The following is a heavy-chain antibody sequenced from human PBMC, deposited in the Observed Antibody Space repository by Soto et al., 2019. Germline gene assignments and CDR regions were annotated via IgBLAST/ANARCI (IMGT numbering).Heavy chain of an antibody. J-gene: IGHJ4*02. CDR3: AKDLVATVTSANPYYFDY. CDR2: ISGSGGST. Sequence: GGSLRLSCAASGFTFSSYAMSWVRQAPGKGLEWVSAISGSGGSTYYADSVKGRFTISRDNSKNTLYLQMNSLRAEDTAVYYCAKDLVATVTSANPYYFDYWGQGTLVTVSS. CDR1: GFTFSSYA. D-gene: IGHD4-17*01. V-gene: IGHV3-23*01.